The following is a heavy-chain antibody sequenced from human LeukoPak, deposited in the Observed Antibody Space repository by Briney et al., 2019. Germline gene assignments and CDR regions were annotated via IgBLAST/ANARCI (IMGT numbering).Heavy chain of an antibody. D-gene: IGHD3-22*01. V-gene: IGHV3-23*01. CDR1: GFTFSSYA. Sequence: TGGSLRLSCAASGFTFSSYAMSWVRQAPGKGLEWVSAISGSGGSTYYAGSVKGRFTISRDNSKNTLYLQMNSLRAEDTAVYYCAKEAAMIVVVISLGAFDIWGQGTMVTVSS. CDR3: AKEAAMIVVVISLGAFDI. CDR2: ISGSGGST. J-gene: IGHJ3*02.